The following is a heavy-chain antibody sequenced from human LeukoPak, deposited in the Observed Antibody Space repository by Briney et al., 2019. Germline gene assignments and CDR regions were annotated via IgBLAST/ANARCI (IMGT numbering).Heavy chain of an antibody. CDR2: IWYDGSNK. CDR1: GFTFSSYG. J-gene: IGHJ4*02. CDR3: ARGQGGGTMLVEYYFDY. V-gene: IGHV3-33*01. D-gene: IGHD3-22*01. Sequence: GRSLRLSRAASGFTFSSYGMHWVRQAPGKGLEWVAVIWYDGSNKYYADSVKGRFTISRDNSKNTLYLQMNSLRAEDTAVYYCARGQGGGTMLVEYYFDYWGQGTLCSVSS.